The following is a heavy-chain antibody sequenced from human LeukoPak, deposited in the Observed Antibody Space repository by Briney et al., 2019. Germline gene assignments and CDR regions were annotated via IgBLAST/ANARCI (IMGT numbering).Heavy chain of an antibody. CDR1: GGSISSYY. Sequence: SETLSLTCTVSGGSISSYYWSWIRQPAGKGLEWLGRIYTSGSTNYNPSLKSRVTMSVDTSKNQFSLKLSSVTAADTAVYYCAREEVPYYYDSSGYPYYYYYGMDVWGQGTTVTVSS. D-gene: IGHD3-22*01. V-gene: IGHV4-4*07. J-gene: IGHJ6*02. CDR3: AREEVPYYYDSSGYPYYYYYGMDV. CDR2: IYTSGST.